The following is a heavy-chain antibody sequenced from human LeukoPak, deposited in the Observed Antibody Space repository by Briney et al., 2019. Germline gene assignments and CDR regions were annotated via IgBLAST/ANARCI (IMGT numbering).Heavy chain of an antibody. Sequence: GGSLRLSCAASGFTFSDSCMSWIRQAPGKGLEYISYISSSGSTIYYADSVKGRFTLSRDNAKNSLSLEMNSLRAEDTAVYYCARGEYSFDYWGQGTLVTVSS. V-gene: IGHV3-11*01. D-gene: IGHD3-10*01. J-gene: IGHJ4*02. CDR3: ARGEYSFDY. CDR1: GFTFSDSC. CDR2: ISSSGSTI.